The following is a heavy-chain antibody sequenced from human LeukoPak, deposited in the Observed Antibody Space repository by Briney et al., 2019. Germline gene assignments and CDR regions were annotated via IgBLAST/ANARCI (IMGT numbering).Heavy chain of an antibody. D-gene: IGHD3-10*01. CDR3: ARGREGWFGDFK. V-gene: IGHV4-34*01. CDR1: GGSFSGYY. Sequence: SETLSLTCAVYGGSFSGYYWSWIRQPPGKGLEWIGEINHSGSTNYNPSLKSRVTISVDTSKNQFSLKLSSVTAADTAVYYCARGREGWFGDFKWGQGTLVTVSS. J-gene: IGHJ4*02. CDR2: INHSGST.